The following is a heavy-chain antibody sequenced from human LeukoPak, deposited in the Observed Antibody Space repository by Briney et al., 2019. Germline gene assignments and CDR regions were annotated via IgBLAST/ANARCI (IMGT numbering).Heavy chain of an antibody. J-gene: IGHJ6*02. CDR3: AREDGYCSGTSCYANYYYYGMDV. V-gene: IGHV3-48*03. CDR1: GFTFSSYE. D-gene: IGHD2-2*01. Sequence: PGGSLRLSCAASGFTFSSYEMNWVRQAPGKGLEWVSYISSSGSTIYYADSVKGRFTISRDNAKNSLYLQMNSLRDEDTAVYYCAREDGYCSGTSCYANYYYYGMDVWGQGTTVTVSS. CDR2: ISSSGSTI.